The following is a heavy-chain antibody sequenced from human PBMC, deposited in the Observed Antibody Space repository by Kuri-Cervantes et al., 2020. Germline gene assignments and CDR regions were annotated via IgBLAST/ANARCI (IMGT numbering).Heavy chain of an antibody. Sequence: ASVKVSCKASGYTFTSYYMHWVRQAPGQGLEWMGIINPSGGSTSYAQKFQGRVTMTRDTSTSTAYMELRSLRSDDTAVYYCARESSYQPLYDWGQGTLVTVSS. CDR3: ARESSYQPLYD. CDR2: INPSGGST. J-gene: IGHJ4*02. CDR1: GYTFTSYY. V-gene: IGHV1-46*01. D-gene: IGHD2-2*01.